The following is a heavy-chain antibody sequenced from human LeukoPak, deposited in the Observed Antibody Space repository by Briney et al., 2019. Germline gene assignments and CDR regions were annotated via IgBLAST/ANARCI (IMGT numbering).Heavy chain of an antibody. CDR1: GFTFNNYA. Sequence: GGSLRLSCAASGFTFNNYAMSWVRQAPGKGLEWVSGISGSGDSTYYADSVKGRFTVSRDNSKNTLYLQINNLRTEDTAVYYCAKGQLAVAFGWYFDLWGRGTLVTVSS. CDR2: ISGSGDST. CDR3: AKGQLAVAFGWYFDL. D-gene: IGHD6-19*01. V-gene: IGHV3-23*01. J-gene: IGHJ2*01.